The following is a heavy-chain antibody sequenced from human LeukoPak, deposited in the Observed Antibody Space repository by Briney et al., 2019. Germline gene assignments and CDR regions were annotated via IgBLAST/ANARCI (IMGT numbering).Heavy chain of an antibody. J-gene: IGHJ3*02. CDR1: GGTFSSYA. Sequence: SVKVSCKASGGTFSSYAISWVRQAPGQGLEWMGGIIPIFGTANYAQKFQGRVTITTDESTSTAYMELSSLRSEDPAVYYCARSGYSYGSPNAFDIWGQGTMVTVSS. V-gene: IGHV1-69*05. CDR2: IIPIFGTA. D-gene: IGHD5-18*01. CDR3: ARSGYSYGSPNAFDI.